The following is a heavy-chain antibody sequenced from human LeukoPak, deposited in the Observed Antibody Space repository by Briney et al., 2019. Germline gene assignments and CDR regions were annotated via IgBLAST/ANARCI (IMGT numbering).Heavy chain of an antibody. CDR1: GYTFTGYY. Sequence: ASVKVSCKASGYTFTGYYMHWVRQAPGQGLEWMGWINPNSGGTNYAQKFQGRVTMTRDTSTSTAYMELSRLRSDDTAVYYCARDGFYSGSSNWFDPWGQGTLVTVSS. D-gene: IGHD1-26*01. V-gene: IGHV1-2*02. CDR3: ARDGFYSGSSNWFDP. CDR2: INPNSGGT. J-gene: IGHJ5*02.